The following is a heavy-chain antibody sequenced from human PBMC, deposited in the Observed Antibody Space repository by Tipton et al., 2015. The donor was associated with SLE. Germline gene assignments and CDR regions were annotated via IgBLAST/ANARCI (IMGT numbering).Heavy chain of an antibody. CDR1: GGSFSGYC. V-gene: IGHV4-34*01. Sequence: TLSLTCAVYGGSFSGYCWSWIRQPPGKGLEWIGEINHSGSTNYNPSLKSRVTISVDTSKNQFSLKLSSVTAADTAVYYCASAPQAARNAFDIWGQGTMVTVSS. D-gene: IGHD6-6*01. J-gene: IGHJ3*02. CDR2: INHSGST. CDR3: ASAPQAARNAFDI.